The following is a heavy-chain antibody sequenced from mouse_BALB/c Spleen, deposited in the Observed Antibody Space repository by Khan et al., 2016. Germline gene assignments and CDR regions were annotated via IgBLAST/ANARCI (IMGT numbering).Heavy chain of an antibody. CDR3: ARLTPYAMDY. Sequence: EVELVEPGGGLVQPGGSRKLPCAASGFTFSVFGIHWVRQAPETGLEWVAYISGGSSTIYFADTVKGRFTISRDNPKNTLFLQMTSRRSEYTAVYYCARLTPYAMDYWGQGTSVTVSS. V-gene: IGHV5-17*02. J-gene: IGHJ4*01. CDR2: ISGGSSTI. D-gene: IGHD4-1*01. CDR1: GFTFSVFG.